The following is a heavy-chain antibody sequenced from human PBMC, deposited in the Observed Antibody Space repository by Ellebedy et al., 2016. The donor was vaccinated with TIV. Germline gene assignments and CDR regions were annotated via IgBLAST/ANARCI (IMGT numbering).Heavy chain of an antibody. Sequence: GESLKISCAASGFTFSSYSMNWVRQAPGKGLEWVSSISSSSSYIYYADSVKGRFTISRDNAKNSLYLQMNSLRAEDTAVYYCARDPPGSMAPDYWGQGTLVTVSS. CDR2: ISSSSSYI. J-gene: IGHJ4*02. CDR3: ARDPPGSMAPDY. V-gene: IGHV3-21*01. D-gene: IGHD2/OR15-2a*01. CDR1: GFTFSSYS.